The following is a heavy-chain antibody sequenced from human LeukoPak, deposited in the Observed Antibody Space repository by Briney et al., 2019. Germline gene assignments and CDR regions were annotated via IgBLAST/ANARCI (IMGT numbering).Heavy chain of an antibody. V-gene: IGHV3-30*02. CDR1: GFTFSSYG. J-gene: IGHJ4*02. CDR3: AKPDYY. CDR2: IRYDGSNK. D-gene: IGHD1-14*01. Sequence: GGSLRLSCAASGFTFSSYGMHWVRQAPGKGLEWVAFIRYDGSNKDYADSVKGRFTISRDNSKNTLYLQMNSLRAEDTAVYYCAKPDYYWGQGTLVTVSS.